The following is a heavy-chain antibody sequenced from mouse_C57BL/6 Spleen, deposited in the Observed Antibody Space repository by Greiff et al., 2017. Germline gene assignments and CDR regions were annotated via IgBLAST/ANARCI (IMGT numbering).Heavy chain of an antibody. CDR2: ISSGGSYT. D-gene: IGHD1-1*01. J-gene: IGHJ1*03. CDR3: ASLTTVVSPFDV. CDR1: GFTFSSYG. Sequence: DVKLVESGGDLVKPGGSLKLSCAASGFTFSSYGMSWVRQTPDKRLEWVATISSGGSYTYYPDSVKGRFTISRDNAKNTLYLQMSSLKSEDTAMYYCASLTTVVSPFDVWGTGTTVTVSS. V-gene: IGHV5-6*02.